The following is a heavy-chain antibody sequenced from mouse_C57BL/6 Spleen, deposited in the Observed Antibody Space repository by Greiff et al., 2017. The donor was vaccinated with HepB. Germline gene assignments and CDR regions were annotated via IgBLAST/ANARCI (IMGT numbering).Heavy chain of an antibody. V-gene: IGHV1-54*01. CDR2: INPGSGGT. J-gene: IGHJ3*01. CDR3: ARGAAW. Sequence: QVQLQQSGAELVRPGTSVKVSCKASGYAFTNYLIEWVKQRPGQGLEWIGVINPGSGGTNYNEKFKGKATLTADKSSSTAYMQLSSLTSEDSAVYVCARGAAWWGQGTLVTVSA. CDR1: GYAFTNYL.